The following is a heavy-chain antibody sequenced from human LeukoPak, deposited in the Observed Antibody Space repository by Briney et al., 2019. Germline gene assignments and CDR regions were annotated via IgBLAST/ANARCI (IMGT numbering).Heavy chain of an antibody. CDR1: GGSISSYY. CDR3: ARDRPIAVAVGHFDY. CDR2: IYYSGST. V-gene: IGHV4-59*01. Sequence: SETLSLTCTVSGGSISSYYWSWIRQPPGKGLEWIGYIYYSGSTNYNPSLKSRVTISVDTSKNQFSLKLSSVTAEDTAVYYCARDRPIAVAVGHFDYWGQGTLVTVSS. J-gene: IGHJ4*02. D-gene: IGHD6-19*01.